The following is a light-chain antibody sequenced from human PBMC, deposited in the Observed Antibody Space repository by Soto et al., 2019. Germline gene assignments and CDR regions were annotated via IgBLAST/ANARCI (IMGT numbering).Light chain of an antibody. CDR1: SSNIGAGYD. Sequence: QSVLTQPPSVSGAPGQRVTISCTGSSSNIGAGYDVHWYQQLPGTAPKLLIYGNNNRPSGVPDRFSGSKSGTSASLAITGLQAEDEEDYYCQSYDSSLSGVVFGGGTKVTVL. CDR3: QSYDSSLSGVV. J-gene: IGLJ2*01. CDR2: GNN. V-gene: IGLV1-40*01.